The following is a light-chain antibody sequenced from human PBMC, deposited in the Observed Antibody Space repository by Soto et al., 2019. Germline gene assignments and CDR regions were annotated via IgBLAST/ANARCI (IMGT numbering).Light chain of an antibody. Sequence: QSVLTQPPSASGSPGQSVTISCTGTSSDVGAYNYVSWYQQYPGKAPKLMIYKRPSGVPDRFSGSKSGKTASLTVSGLQPEDEADYHCTSYAGSNIWVFGGGTQLTVL. CDR1: SSDVGAYNY. V-gene: IGLV2-8*01. J-gene: IGLJ3*02. CDR3: TSYAGSNIWV.